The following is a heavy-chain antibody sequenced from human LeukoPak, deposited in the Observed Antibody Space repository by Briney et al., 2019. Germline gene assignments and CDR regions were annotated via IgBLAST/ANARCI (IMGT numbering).Heavy chain of an antibody. CDR3: ARSPLYCSSTSCWFYWFDP. CDR1: GYTFTGYY. CDR2: INPNSGGT. Sequence: WASVKVSCKASGYTFTGYYMHWVRQAPGQGLEWMGWINPNSGGTIYAQKFQGRVTMTRDTSISTAYMELSRLRSDDTAVYYCARSPLYCSSTSCWFYWFDPWGQGTLVTVSS. V-gene: IGHV1-2*02. D-gene: IGHD2-2*01. J-gene: IGHJ5*02.